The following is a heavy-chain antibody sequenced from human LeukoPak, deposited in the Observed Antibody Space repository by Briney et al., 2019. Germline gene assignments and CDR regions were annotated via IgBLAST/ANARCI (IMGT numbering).Heavy chain of an antibody. Sequence: ASVKVSCKVSGGTFSSYAISWVRQAPGQGLERMGGIIPIFGTANYAQKFQGRVTITADKSTSTAYMELSSLRSEDTAVYYCARGSSAEYFQHWGQGTLVTVSS. CDR2: IIPIFGTA. CDR1: GGTFSSYA. J-gene: IGHJ1*01. V-gene: IGHV1-69*06. CDR3: ARGSSAEYFQH.